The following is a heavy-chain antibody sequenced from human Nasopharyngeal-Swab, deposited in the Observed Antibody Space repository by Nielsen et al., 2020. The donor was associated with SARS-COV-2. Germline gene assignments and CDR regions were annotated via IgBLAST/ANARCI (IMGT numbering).Heavy chain of an antibody. CDR3: ARIHFVVGRGYFYGMDV. V-gene: IGHV1-69*10. CDR1: GGTFNSYA. J-gene: IGHJ6*02. Sequence: VKVSCKASGGTFNSYAISWVRQAPGQGLEWVGRINPILGIADYAEKFEGRVSITADKSTTTAHMELGSLRPEDTALYYCARIHFVVGRGYFYGMDVWGQGTTVTVSS. D-gene: IGHD2-21*01. CDR2: INPILGIA.